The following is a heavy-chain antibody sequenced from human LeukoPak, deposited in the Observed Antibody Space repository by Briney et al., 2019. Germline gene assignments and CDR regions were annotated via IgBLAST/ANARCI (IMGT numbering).Heavy chain of an antibody. J-gene: IGHJ4*02. Sequence: PSETLSLTCTVSGGSISSRPYYWGWVRQPPGKGLEWIGTISYSGTTYYGPSLKSRVTISVDTSKNQFSLKLSSVTAADTGVYYCARGRGFTNFDYWGQGTLVTVSS. CDR1: GGSISSRPYY. CDR2: ISYSGTT. V-gene: IGHV4-39*07. CDR3: ARGRGFTNFDY.